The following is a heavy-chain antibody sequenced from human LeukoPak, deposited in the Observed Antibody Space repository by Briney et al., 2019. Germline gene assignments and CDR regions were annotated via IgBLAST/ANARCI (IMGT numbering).Heavy chain of an antibody. Sequence: GGSLRLSCAASGFTYSRYAMSWVRQAPGKGLEWVSAISGSGGSTYYADSVKGRFTISRDNAKNSLYLQMNSLRAEDTAVYYCASLGVAIGWFDPWGQGTLVTVSS. CDR3: ASLGVAIGWFDP. J-gene: IGHJ5*02. CDR2: ISGSGGST. D-gene: IGHD3-3*01. CDR1: GFTYSRYA. V-gene: IGHV3-23*01.